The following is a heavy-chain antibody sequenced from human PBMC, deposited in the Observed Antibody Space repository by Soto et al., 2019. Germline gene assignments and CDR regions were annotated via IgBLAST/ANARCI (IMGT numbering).Heavy chain of an antibody. Sequence: QIQLVQSGLEVKKPGASVIVSCQTSGYTFPRYGINWVRQAPGQGVEWMGWINSNHGKRNYAEKFKDRITMTTNTSTRTGYMELRGLKSDDTAVYYCSIYCGDECESGGHWGQGTLVTVSS. CDR1: GYTFPRYG. V-gene: IGHV1-18*04. CDR3: SIYCGDECESGGH. CDR2: INSNHGKR. J-gene: IGHJ4*02. D-gene: IGHD2-21*01.